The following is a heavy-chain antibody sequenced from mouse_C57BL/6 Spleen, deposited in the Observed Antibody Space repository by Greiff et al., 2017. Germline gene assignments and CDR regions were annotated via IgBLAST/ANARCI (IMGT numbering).Heavy chain of an antibody. V-gene: IGHV1-15*01. CDR3: TRGGRSLFAY. CDR2: IDPETGGT. CDR1: GYTFTDYE. Sequence: VKLQESGAELVRPGASVTLSCKASGYTFTDYEMHWVKQTPVHGLEWIGAIDPETGGTAYNQKFKGKAILTADKSSSTAYMELRSLTSEDSAVYYCTRGGRSLFAYWGQGTLVTVSA. D-gene: IGHD6-1*01. J-gene: IGHJ3*01.